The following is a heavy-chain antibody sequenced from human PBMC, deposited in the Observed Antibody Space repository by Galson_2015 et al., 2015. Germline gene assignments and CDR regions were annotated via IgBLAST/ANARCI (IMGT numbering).Heavy chain of an antibody. CDR2: ISGRSTFI. V-gene: IGHV3-21*01. Sequence: SLRLSCAASGFPFSSYTMSWVRQAPGEGLQWVSSISGRSTFIFYSDSVKGRFTISRDNAKNSLSLQMNSLRGDDTAVYYCTRHRWIGSGSPEFWGQGTLVAVSS. CDR3: TRHRWIGSGSPEF. CDR1: GFPFSSYT. D-gene: IGHD3-10*01. J-gene: IGHJ4*02.